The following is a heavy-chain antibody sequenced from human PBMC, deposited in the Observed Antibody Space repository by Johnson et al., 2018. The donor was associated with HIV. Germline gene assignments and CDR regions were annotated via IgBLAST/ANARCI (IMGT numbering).Heavy chain of an antibody. CDR2: IRSQAYGGTT. V-gene: IGHV3-49*04. CDR1: GFTFGDYA. D-gene: IGHD3-22*01. CDR3: ARGRGTYYYDSSGYYLGSAFDI. Sequence: VQVVESGGGLVQPGRSLRLSCTASGFTFGDYAMTWVRQAPGKGLEWVGFIRSQAYGGTTEYAASVKGRLTISRDKAKNSLYLQMNSLRAEDTAVYYCARGRGTYYYDSSGYYLGSAFDIWGQGTMVTVSS. J-gene: IGHJ3*02.